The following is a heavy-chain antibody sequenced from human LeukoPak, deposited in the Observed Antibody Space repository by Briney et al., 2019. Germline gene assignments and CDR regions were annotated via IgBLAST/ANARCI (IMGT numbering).Heavy chain of an antibody. CDR1: VVTPGDYG. Sequence: GGSLRLSRTTSVVTPGDYGISCGRQSPGKGLEGVGVMRAEAYVASTDYAASVEGRFFISRDDVRSIAYLQMKRLHPEATPVYYCTRDHPAAAGSILGAFDIWGRGTMVSVSS. CDR2: MRAEAYVAST. J-gene: IGHJ3*02. V-gene: IGHV3-49*04. D-gene: IGHD6-13*01. CDR3: TRDHPAAAGSILGAFDI.